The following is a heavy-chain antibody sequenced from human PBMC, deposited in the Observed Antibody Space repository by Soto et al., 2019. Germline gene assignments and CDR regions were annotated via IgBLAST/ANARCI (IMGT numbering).Heavy chain of an antibody. CDR3: ARALIQLWPHYYYGMDV. CDR2: IYYSGTT. J-gene: IGHJ6*02. D-gene: IGHD5-18*01. V-gene: IGHV4-30-4*01. CDR1: GSSISSGDYY. Sequence: PSETLSLTCTVSGSSISSGDYYWSWIRQPPGKGLEWIGYIYYSGTTYYNPSLKSRVTISVDASKNQFSLKVSSVTAADTAVYYCARALIQLWPHYYYGMDVWAQGTTVTVSS.